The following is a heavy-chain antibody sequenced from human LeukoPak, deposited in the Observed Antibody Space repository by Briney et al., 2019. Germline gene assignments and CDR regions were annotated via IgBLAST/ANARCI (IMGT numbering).Heavy chain of an antibody. D-gene: IGHD1-26*01. CDR2: ISYDGSNK. J-gene: IGHJ4*02. Sequence: PGGSLRLSCAASGFTFSSYGMHWVRQAPGKGLERVAVISYDGSNKYYADSVKGRFTISRDNSKNTLYLQMNSLRAEDTAVYYCASRPGSIVGALDYWGQGTLVTVSS. V-gene: IGHV3-30*19. CDR1: GFTFSSYG. CDR3: ASRPGSIVGALDY.